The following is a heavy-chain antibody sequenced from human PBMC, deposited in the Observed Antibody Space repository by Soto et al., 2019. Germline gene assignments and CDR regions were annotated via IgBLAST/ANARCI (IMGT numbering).Heavy chain of an antibody. CDR1: GATFSGYA. CDR3: ARDRPSYYYDSSGYNIFDY. J-gene: IGHJ4*02. V-gene: IGHV1-69*01. Sequence: QVQLVHSGAGLKKPGSSVKVSCKASGATFSGYAISWVRQAPGQGLEWMGGIIPIFGTANSAQKFQGRVTITADESTSTAYMELSSLRSEDTAVYYCARDRPSYYYDSSGYNIFDYWGQGTLVTVSS. CDR2: IIPIFGTA. D-gene: IGHD3-22*01.